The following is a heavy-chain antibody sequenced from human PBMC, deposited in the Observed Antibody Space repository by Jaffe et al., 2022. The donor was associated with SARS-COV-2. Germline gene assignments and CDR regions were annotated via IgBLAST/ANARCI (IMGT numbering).Heavy chain of an antibody. CDR1: GGSFSGYY. J-gene: IGHJ4*02. CDR2: INHSGST. D-gene: IGHD3-10*01. CDR3: ARKGYYGSGIRLDY. V-gene: IGHV4-34*01. Sequence: QVQLQQWGAGLLKPSETLSLTCAVYGGSFSGYYWSWIRQPPGKGLEWIGEINHSGSTNYNPSLKSRVTISVDTSKNQFSLKLSSVTAADTAVYYCARKGYYGSGIRLDYWGQGTLVTVSS.